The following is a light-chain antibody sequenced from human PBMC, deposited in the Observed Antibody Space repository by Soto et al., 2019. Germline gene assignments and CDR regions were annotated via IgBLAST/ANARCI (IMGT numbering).Light chain of an antibody. CDR2: GAS. Sequence: EIVLTQSPGTLSLSPGESATLSCRASQSVSSSSLAWYQQKPGPAPRLLIYGASRRATGFPARFSGSGSGTDFTLTISSLQSEDFAVYYCQQYDNWPWTFGQGTKVDIK. CDR3: QQYDNWPWT. J-gene: IGKJ1*01. CDR1: QSVSSSS. V-gene: IGKV3-20*01.